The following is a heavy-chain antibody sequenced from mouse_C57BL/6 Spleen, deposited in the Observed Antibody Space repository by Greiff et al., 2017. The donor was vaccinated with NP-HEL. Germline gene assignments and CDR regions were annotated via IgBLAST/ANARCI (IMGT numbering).Heavy chain of an antibody. CDR3: ARSLITTEAY. J-gene: IGHJ3*01. V-gene: IGHV1-66*01. CDR2: IYPGSGNT. CDR1: GYSFTSYY. D-gene: IGHD1-1*01. Sequence: LVESGPELVKPGASVKISCKASGYSFTSYYIHWVKQRPGQGLEWIGWIYPGSGNTKYNEKFKGKAKLTADTSSSTAYMQLSSLTSEDSAVYYCARSLITTEAYWGQGTLVTVSA.